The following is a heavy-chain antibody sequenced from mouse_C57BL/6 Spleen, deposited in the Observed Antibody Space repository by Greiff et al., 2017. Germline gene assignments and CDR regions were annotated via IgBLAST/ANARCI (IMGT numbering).Heavy chain of an antibody. CDR3: AKKTPYYYAMDY. Sequence: QVQLKQSGPGLVQPSQCLSITCTVSGFSLTSYGVHWVRQSPGKGLEWLGVIWRGGSTDYNAAFMSRLSITKDNAKSQVFLKMNSLQADDTAIYDCAKKTPYYYAMDYWGQGTSVTVSS. CDR2: IWRGGST. CDR1: GFSLTSYG. V-gene: IGHV2-5*01. J-gene: IGHJ4*01.